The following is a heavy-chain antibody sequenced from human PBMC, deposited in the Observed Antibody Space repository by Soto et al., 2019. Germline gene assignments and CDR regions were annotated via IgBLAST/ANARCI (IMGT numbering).Heavy chain of an antibody. D-gene: IGHD3-22*01. V-gene: IGHV3-30-3*01. Sequence: GGALRLSCAASGFTFSRYAMHWVRQAPCKGLEWVAAISYDGSNKYYADSVKGRFTISRDNSKNALYLQMNSLRAEDTAVYYYARDSSDSSGYYAPGPYFDYWGQGTLVTVSS. CDR2: ISYDGSNK. CDR1: GFTFSRYA. J-gene: IGHJ4*02. CDR3: ARDSSDSSGYYAPGPYFDY.